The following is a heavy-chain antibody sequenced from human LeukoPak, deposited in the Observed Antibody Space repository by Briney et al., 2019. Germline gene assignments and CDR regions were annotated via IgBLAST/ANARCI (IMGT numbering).Heavy chain of an antibody. CDR2: INPSGGST. CDR1: GYTFTSYY. CDR3: ARAQKRSYSSSFRVHAGAFDI. Sequence: ASVKVSCKASGYTFTSYYMHWVRQAPGQGLEWMGIINPSGGSTSYAQKFQGRVTMTRDTSTSTVYMELSSLRSEDTAVYYCARAQKRSYSSSFRVHAGAFDIWGQGTMVTVSS. V-gene: IGHV1-46*01. J-gene: IGHJ3*02. D-gene: IGHD6-13*01.